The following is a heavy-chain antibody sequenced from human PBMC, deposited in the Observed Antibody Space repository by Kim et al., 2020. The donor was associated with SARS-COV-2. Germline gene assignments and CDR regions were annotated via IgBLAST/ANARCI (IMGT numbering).Heavy chain of an antibody. CDR3: VTGRGDY. CDR1: GFTFSGDW. CDR2: ISQSGSDIV. V-gene: IGHV3-7*03. J-gene: IGHJ4*02. Sequence: GGSLRLSCAASGFTFSGDWMGWVRQAPGRGLEWVAIISQSGSDIVHYVESVRGRFTISRDNPQNPTHLQMNNLRVDDTALYFCVTGRGDYWGQGSLVTVSS. D-gene: IGHD3-10*01.